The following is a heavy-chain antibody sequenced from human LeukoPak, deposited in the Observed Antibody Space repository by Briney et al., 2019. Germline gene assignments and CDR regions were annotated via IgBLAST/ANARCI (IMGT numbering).Heavy chain of an antibody. V-gene: IGHV3-11*01. CDR1: GFTFSDYY. CDR3: ACGLPPPNFDY. Sequence: PGGSLSLSCAASGFTFSDYYMSWIRQAPGKGLEWVSYISSSGSTIYYADSVKGRFTISRDNAKNSLYLQMNRLRAEDTAVYYCACGLPPPNFDYWGQGTLVTVSS. J-gene: IGHJ4*02. D-gene: IGHD2-21*01. CDR2: ISSSGSTI.